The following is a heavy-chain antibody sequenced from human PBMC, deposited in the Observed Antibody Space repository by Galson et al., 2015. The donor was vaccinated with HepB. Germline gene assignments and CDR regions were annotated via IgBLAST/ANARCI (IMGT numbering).Heavy chain of an antibody. V-gene: IGHV1-46*01. CDR2: INPSGGST. CDR1: GYTFTSYH. Sequence: SVKVSCKASGYTFTSYHMHWVRQAPGQGLEWMGIINPSGGSTSYAQKFQGRVTRTRDTSTSTVYMELSSLRSEDTAVYYCARDIVLMVYANSYYYYYGMDVWGQGTTVTVSS. D-gene: IGHD2-8*01. CDR3: ARDIVLMVYANSYYYYYGMDV. J-gene: IGHJ6*02.